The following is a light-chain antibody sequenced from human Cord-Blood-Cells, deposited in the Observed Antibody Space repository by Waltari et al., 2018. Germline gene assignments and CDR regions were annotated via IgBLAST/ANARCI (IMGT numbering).Light chain of an antibody. CDR3: NSRDSSGNHVV. J-gene: IGLJ2*01. CDR1: SLRSYY. Sequence: SSELTQDPAVSVALGHTVRITCQGDSLRSYYASWYQQKPGQAPVLVIYGKNNRPSGIPDRFSGASSGNTASLTITGAQGEDEADYYCNSRDSSGNHVVFGGGTKLTVL. CDR2: GKN. V-gene: IGLV3-19*01.